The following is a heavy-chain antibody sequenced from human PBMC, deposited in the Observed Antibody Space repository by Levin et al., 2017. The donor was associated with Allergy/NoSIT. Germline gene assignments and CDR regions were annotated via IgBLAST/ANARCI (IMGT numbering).Heavy chain of an antibody. CDR3: AKTFGRSTYGSGSLLPDS. J-gene: IGHJ4*02. D-gene: IGHD3-10*01. CDR1: GFTFSSYG. V-gene: IGHV3-30*18. Sequence: PGESLKISCAASGFTFSSYGMYWFRQAPGKGLEWVALISNDGINKYYSDSVKGRFSVSRDNSKDTLFLELNGLSAEDAGVYYCAKTFGRSTYGSGSLLPDSCGQGIPVTVSS. CDR2: ISNDGINK.